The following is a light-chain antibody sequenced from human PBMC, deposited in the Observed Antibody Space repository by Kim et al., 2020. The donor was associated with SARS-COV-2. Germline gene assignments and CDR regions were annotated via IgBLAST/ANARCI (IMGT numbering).Light chain of an antibody. V-gene: IGKV3-15*01. Sequence: SPGERATLSCSASQSVRHNVAWYQQKRGQTPRLLIIGASARATGIPDRFSGGGSGTEFTLTISSLQSEDVATYYCQRYNSAPALTFGGGTKVDIK. CDR3: QRYNSAPALT. CDR2: GAS. J-gene: IGKJ4*01. CDR1: QSVRHN.